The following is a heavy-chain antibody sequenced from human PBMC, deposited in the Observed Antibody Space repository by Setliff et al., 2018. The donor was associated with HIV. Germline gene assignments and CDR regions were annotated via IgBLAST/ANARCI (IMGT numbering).Heavy chain of an antibody. V-gene: IGHV4-59*01. CDR1: GDSINNYY. J-gene: IGHJ3*02. CDR2: VYSTGST. CDR3: ARVATGPESFDI. D-gene: IGHD3-9*01. Sequence: KPSETLSLTCTVSGDSINNYYWSWIRQPPGKGLEWIGYVYSTGSTNSKSSLKSRVTISVDTSKNQFSLKLSSVTAADTAVYYCARVATGPESFDIWGQGTMVTVSS.